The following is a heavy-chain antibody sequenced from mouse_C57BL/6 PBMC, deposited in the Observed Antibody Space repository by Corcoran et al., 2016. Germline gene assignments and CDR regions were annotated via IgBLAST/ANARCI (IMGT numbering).Heavy chain of an antibody. CDR3: ARSNYYGSGNWYFDV. CDR1: GYTFTDYY. J-gene: IGHJ1*03. V-gene: IGHV1-19*01. D-gene: IGHD1-1*01. CDR2: INPYNGGT. Sequence: EVQLQQSGPVLVKPGASVKMSCKASGYTFTDYYMNWVKQSHGKSLEWIGVINPYNGGTSYNQKFKGKATLTVDKSSSTAYMELNSLTSEDSAVYYCARSNYYGSGNWYFDVWGTGTTVTVSS.